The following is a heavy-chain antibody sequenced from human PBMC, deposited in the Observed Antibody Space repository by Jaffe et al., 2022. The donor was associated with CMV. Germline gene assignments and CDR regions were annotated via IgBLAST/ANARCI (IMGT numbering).Heavy chain of an antibody. V-gene: IGHV3-23*01. CDR2: ITTTGGNT. CDR3: TIYYYVSGSYRYFDS. J-gene: IGHJ4*02. Sequence: EVQLLESGGGLVQPGGSLRLSCAASGFTFSSHAMSWVRQAPGKGLEWVSVITTTGGNTYYADSVKGRFIISRDNSKNTLYLQMNSLRAEDTAIYYCTIYYYVSGSYRYFDSWGLGTLVTVSS. CDR1: GFTFSSHA. D-gene: IGHD3-10*01.